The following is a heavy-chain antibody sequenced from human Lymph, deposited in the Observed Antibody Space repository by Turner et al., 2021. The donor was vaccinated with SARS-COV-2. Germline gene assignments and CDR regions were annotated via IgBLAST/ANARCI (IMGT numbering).Heavy chain of an antibody. D-gene: IGHD3-9*01. Sequence: QVQLVQSGAEVQKPGASVKVSCMASGYTFTRYDINWVRQATGQGLEWMGWMDTNSGNTGYAQKFQGRVTMTRNTSISTAYMELSSLRSEDTAAYYCARAAQLTVWFDPWGQGTLVTVSS. V-gene: IGHV1-8*01. CDR1: GYTFTRYD. CDR3: ARAAQLTVWFDP. CDR2: MDTNSGNT. J-gene: IGHJ5*02.